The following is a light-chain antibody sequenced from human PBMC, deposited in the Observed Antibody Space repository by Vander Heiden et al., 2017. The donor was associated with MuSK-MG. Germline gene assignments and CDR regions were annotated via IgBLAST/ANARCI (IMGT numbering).Light chain of an antibody. CDR1: SSNIGAGYD. CDR2: GNS. V-gene: IGLV1-40*01. J-gene: IGLJ1*01. Sequence: QSVLTPPPSVSRAPGQRVTISCTGSSSNIGAGYDVHGDQQLQGTAHKILIYGNSNRPSGVPDRFSGSKSGTSASLAITGLQAEDEADYYCKSYGKVFGTGTKVTVL. CDR3: KSYGKV.